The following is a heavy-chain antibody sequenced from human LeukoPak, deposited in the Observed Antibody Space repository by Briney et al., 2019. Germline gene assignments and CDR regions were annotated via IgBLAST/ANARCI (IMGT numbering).Heavy chain of an antibody. CDR3: ARAPVTTWMFDY. J-gene: IGHJ4*02. D-gene: IGHD4-11*01. CDR1: GGSISSYY. Sequence: SETLSLTCTVSGGSISSYYWSWIRQPPGKGLEWIGYIYYSGSTNYNPSPKSRVTISVDTSKNQFSLKLSSVTAADTAVYYCARAPVTTWMFDYWGQGTLVTVSS. V-gene: IGHV4-59*01. CDR2: IYYSGST.